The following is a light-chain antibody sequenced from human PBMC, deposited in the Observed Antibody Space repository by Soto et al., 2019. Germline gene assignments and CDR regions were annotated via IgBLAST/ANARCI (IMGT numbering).Light chain of an antibody. J-gene: IGKJ1*01. CDR2: DAS. CDR1: QSISRW. Sequence: DIQMPQSPSTLSASVGDRVTFTCRASQSISRWLLWYQQQPGPAPKLLIYDASSFQSGVPSRFSGSGSWTEFTLTISSPQPDDLATYYCQQYNSYSRKLGQGTKVDIK. CDR3: QQYNSYSRK. V-gene: IGKV1-5*01.